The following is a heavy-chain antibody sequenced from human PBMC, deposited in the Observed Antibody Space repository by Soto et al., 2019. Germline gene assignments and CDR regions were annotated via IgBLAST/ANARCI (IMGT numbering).Heavy chain of an antibody. CDR2: IKSKIHGGTT. J-gene: IGHJ4*02. Sequence: EVQLVESGGGLVKPGGSLRLSCAASGFSFSNGWRSWVRQAPGKGREWVGRIKSKIHGGTTDYAAHVKGRFTISRDDSKDTLYLQMHSQQTEDTAVYYCSTDEWEWGQGTLVTVSS. D-gene: IGHD1-26*01. V-gene: IGHV3-15*05. CDR1: GFSFSNGW. CDR3: STDEWE.